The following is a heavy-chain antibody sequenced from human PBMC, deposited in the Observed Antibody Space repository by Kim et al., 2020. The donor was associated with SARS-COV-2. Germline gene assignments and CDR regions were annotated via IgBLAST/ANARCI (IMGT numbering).Heavy chain of an antibody. J-gene: IGHJ4*02. Sequence: NPSRQRRVTISVDTSKNQFSLKLSPVTAADTAVYYCARRVTAAGTYYFDYWGQGTLVTVSS. CDR3: ARRVTAAGTYYFDY. D-gene: IGHD6-13*01. V-gene: IGHV4-39*01.